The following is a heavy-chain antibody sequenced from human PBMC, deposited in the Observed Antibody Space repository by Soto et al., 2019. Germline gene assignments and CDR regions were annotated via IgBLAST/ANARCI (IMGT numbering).Heavy chain of an antibody. V-gene: IGHV5-51*01. J-gene: IGHJ5*02. D-gene: IGHD3-22*01. Sequence: ESLKISCEGSGYSFSNYWIAWVREMPVKGLEWMGIIFPADSDTKYSPSFQGQVTISADKSISTAYLQWSSLKASDTAMYYCARSNYYYDSEDWFDPWGQGTLVTVSS. CDR2: IFPADSDT. CDR1: GYSFSNYW. CDR3: ARSNYYYDSEDWFDP.